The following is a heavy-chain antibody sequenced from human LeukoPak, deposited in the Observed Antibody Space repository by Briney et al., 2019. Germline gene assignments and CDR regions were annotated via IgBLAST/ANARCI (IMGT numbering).Heavy chain of an antibody. Sequence: SETLSLTCTVSGDSNSSSSYYWGWIRQPPGKGLEWIGSIYYSGSTYYSPSLKSRLTISVDTSKNQFSLRLTSVTAADTAVYYCASAPRRGSIGGLDYWGQGILVTVSS. CDR1: GDSNSSSSYY. CDR3: ASAPRRGSIGGLDY. CDR2: IYYSGST. D-gene: IGHD3-10*01. V-gene: IGHV4-39*01. J-gene: IGHJ4*02.